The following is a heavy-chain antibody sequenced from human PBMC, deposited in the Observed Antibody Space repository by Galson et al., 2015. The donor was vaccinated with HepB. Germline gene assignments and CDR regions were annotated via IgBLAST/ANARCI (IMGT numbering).Heavy chain of an antibody. CDR3: ARVDVLIYFGEPKYSWFEP. CDR2: IYSSGST. Sequence: SETLSLTCTVSGGSISHYYWSWIRQPPGKGLEWIGYIYSSGSTKYNPSLQSRVTISVDTSKKQFSLNLSSVTAADTAIYYCARVDVLIYFGEPKYSWFEPWGQGTLVTVSS. D-gene: IGHD3-10*01. CDR1: GGSISHYY. J-gene: IGHJ5*02. V-gene: IGHV4-59*01.